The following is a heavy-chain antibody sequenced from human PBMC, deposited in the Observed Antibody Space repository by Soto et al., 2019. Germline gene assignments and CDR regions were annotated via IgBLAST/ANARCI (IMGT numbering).Heavy chain of an antibody. CDR3: ARDLAAAGPDY. D-gene: IGHD6-13*01. CDR2: IWYDGSNK. Sequence: QVQLVESGGGVVQPGRSLRLSCAASGFTFSSYGMHWVRQAPGKGLEWVAVIWYDGSNKYYADSVKGRFTISRDNSKNTRYLQMNSLRAEDTAVYYCARDLAAAGPDYWGQGTLVTVSS. CDR1: GFTFSSYG. J-gene: IGHJ4*02. V-gene: IGHV3-33*01.